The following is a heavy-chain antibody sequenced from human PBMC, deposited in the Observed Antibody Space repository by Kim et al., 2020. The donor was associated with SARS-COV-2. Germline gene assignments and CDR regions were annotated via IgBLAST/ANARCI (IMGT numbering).Heavy chain of an antibody. D-gene: IGHD2-2*01. Sequence: GGSLRLSCAASGFTFSSYSMNWVRQAPGKGLEWVSSISSSSSYIYYADSVKGRFTISRDNAKNSLYLQMNSLRAEDTAVYYCATSVVPAATIYYYYGMDVWGQGTTVTVSS. J-gene: IGHJ6*02. V-gene: IGHV3-21*04. CDR2: ISSSSSYI. CDR3: ATSVVPAATIYYYYGMDV. CDR1: GFTFSSYS.